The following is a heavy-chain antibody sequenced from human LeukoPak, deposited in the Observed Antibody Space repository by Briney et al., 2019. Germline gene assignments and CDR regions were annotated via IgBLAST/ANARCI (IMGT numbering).Heavy chain of an antibody. V-gene: IGHV3-23*01. CDR3: AKYISDSGAYYAFDY. CDR2: ITVSSAIT. Sequence: GGSLRLSCAASGFTFSKYAMTWVRQAPGKGLEWVSAITVSSAITYYADSVKGRFTISRDDSKNTLFLQMDSLRAEDTALYYCAKYISDSGAYYAFDYWGQGTLVTVSS. D-gene: IGHD3-10*01. CDR1: GFTFSKYA. J-gene: IGHJ4*02.